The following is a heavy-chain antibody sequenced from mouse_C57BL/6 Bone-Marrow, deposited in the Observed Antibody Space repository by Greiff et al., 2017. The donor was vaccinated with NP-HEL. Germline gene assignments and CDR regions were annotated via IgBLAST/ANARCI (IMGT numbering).Heavy chain of an antibody. V-gene: IGHV1-76*01. CDR3: ARLWPFAY. CDR1: GYTFTDYY. Sequence: VQLQQSGAELVRPGASVKLSCKASGYTFTDYYINWVKQRPGQGLEWIARIYPGSGNTYYNEKFKGKATLTAEKSSSTAYMQLSSLTSEDSAVYFCARLWPFAYWGQGTLVTVSA. J-gene: IGHJ3*01. CDR2: IYPGSGNT.